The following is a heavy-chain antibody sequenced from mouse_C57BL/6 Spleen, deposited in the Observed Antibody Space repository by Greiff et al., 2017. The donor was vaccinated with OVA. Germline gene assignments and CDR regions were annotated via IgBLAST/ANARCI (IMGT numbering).Heavy chain of an antibody. CDR2: ISSGSSTN. J-gene: IGHJ4*01. Sequence: DVKLVESGGGLVKPGGSLKLSCAASGFTFSDYGMHWVRQAPEKGLEWVAYISSGSSTNYYADTVKGRFTISRDNAKNTLFLQMTSLRSEDTAMYYCARTDYAMDYWGQGTSVTVSS. CDR1: GFTFSDYG. CDR3: ARTDYAMDY. V-gene: IGHV5-17*01.